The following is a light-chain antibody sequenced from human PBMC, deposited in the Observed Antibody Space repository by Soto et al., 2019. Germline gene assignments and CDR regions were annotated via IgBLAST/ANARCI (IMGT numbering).Light chain of an antibody. CDR2: DVS. Sequence: QSALTQPRSVSGSPGQSVTISCTGPTIDVDSSNYVSWYQQHPGKAPKLMIYDVSERPSGVPDRFSGSKSGSTASLTISGLQAEDEADYYCCSYATTFYAVGSGTKV. CDR3: CSYATTFYA. CDR1: TIDVDSSNY. V-gene: IGLV2-11*01. J-gene: IGLJ1*01.